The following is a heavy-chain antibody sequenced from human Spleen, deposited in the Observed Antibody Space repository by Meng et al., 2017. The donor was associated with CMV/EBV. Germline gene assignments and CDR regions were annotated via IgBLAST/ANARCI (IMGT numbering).Heavy chain of an antibody. CDR2: ISVYSGNT. V-gene: IGHV1-18*01. CDR1: CYHFINYV. Sequence: CKTSCYHFINYVLPWGRQAPWLGLEGMGWISVYSGNTKYSQKLQGRVSMTTDRSTATAYMELRSLRSDDTAVYYCARAEVADTFFDYWGQGTLVTVSS. J-gene: IGHJ4*02. D-gene: IGHD6-19*01. CDR3: ARAEVADTFFDY.